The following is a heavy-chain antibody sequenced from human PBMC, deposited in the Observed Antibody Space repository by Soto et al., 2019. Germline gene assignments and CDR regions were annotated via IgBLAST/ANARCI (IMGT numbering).Heavy chain of an antibody. CDR1: GGSISSYY. V-gene: IGHV4-59*01. J-gene: IGHJ6*02. CDR2: IYYSGST. CDR3: ARDANMIPGGMDV. Sequence: PSETLSLTCTVSGGSISSYYWSWIRQPPGKGLEWIGYIYYSGSTNYNPSLKSRVTISVDTSKNQFSLKLSSVTAADTAVYYCARDANMIPGGMDVWGQGTTVTVSS. D-gene: IGHD3-16*01.